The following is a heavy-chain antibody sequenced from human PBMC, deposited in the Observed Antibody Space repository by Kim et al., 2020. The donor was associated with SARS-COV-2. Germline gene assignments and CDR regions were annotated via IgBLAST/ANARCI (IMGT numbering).Heavy chain of an antibody. D-gene: IGHD1-26*01. Sequence: IYYAASVKGRLPISRDNAKNLLYLQMNSLRAEDTAVYYCARGTGGSSGYWGQGTLVTVSS. CDR2: I. CDR3: ARGTGGSSGY. V-gene: IGHV3-48*01. J-gene: IGHJ4*02.